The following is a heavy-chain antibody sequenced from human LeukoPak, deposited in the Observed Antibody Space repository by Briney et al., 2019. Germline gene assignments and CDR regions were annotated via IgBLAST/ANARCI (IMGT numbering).Heavy chain of an antibody. CDR2: IRYDGSNK. V-gene: IGHV3-30*02. D-gene: IGHD6-6*01. CDR1: GFTFSSYG. CDR3: AKGGGAARPDYFDY. J-gene: IGHJ4*02. Sequence: RAGGSLRLSCAASGFTFSSYGMHWVRQAPGKGLEWVAFIRYDGSNKYYADSVKGRFTISRDNSKNTLYLQMNSLRAEDTAVYYRAKGGGAARPDYFDYWGQGTLATVSS.